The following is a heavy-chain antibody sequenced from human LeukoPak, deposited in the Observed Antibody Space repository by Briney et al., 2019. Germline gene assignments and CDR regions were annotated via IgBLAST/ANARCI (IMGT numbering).Heavy chain of an antibody. CDR2: ISYDGNNK. CDR1: GFTFSSYA. Sequence: GGSLRLSCVASGFTFSSYAMHWVRQAPGKGLEWVAVISYDGNNKYYADSVKGRFTISRDDSKNTLFLQMNSLGAEDTAVYYCARDHQGDYWGQGTLVTVSS. V-gene: IGHV3-30-3*01. J-gene: IGHJ4*02. CDR3: ARDHQGDY.